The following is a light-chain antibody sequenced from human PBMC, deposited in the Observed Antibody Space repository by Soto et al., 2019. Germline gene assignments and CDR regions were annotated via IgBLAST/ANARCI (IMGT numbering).Light chain of an antibody. CDR2: GAS. Sequence: EIVMTQSPATLSVSPGERATLSCRASQSVSSNLAWYQQKPGQAPRLLIYGASTRATGIPARFSGSGSGTEFTLTISRLQSEDFAVYYCHQYNNWPRTFGQGTKVEIE. CDR1: QSVSSN. J-gene: IGKJ1*01. V-gene: IGKV3-15*01. CDR3: HQYNNWPRT.